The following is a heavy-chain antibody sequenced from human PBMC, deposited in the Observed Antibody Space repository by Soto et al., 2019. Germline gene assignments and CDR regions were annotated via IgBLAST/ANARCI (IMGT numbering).Heavy chain of an antibody. CDR3: ARDPLELSAYYYSGMDV. J-gene: IGHJ6*02. V-gene: IGHV6-1*01. CDR2: TYYRSKWYN. Sequence: SQTLSLTCAISGDSVSSNSAAWNWIRQSPSRGLEWLGRTYYRSKWYNDYAVSVKSRITINPDTSKNQFSLQLNPVTPEDTAVYYCARDPLELSAYYYSGMDVWGQGTTVTVSS. CDR1: GDSVSSNSAA. D-gene: IGHD1-7*01.